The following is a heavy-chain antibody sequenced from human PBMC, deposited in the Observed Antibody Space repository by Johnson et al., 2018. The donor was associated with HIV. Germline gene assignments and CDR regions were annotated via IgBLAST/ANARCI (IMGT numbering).Heavy chain of an antibody. J-gene: IGHJ3*02. CDR3: ARDSGPSDFWSGYRLVVAFNI. D-gene: IGHD3-3*01. Sequence: QVQLVESGGGVVKPGGSLRLSCAASGFILSDYYMSWVRQAPGKGPECVSYMSTSGSPSYYVDSVKGRFTISRDNSKNTLHLQMNSLRAEDAAVYYCARDSGPSDFWSGYRLVVAFNIWGQGTMVTVSS. CDR1: GFILSDYY. V-gene: IGHV3-11*04. CDR2: MSTSGSPS.